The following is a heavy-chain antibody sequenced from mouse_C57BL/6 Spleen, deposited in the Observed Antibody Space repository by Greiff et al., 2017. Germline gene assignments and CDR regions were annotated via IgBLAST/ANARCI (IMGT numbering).Heavy chain of an antibody. V-gene: IGHV1-42*01. J-gene: IGHJ2*01. CDR1: GYSFTGYY. CDR2: INPSTGGT. Sequence: EMQLKQSGPELVKPGASVKISCKASGYSFTGYYMNWVKQSPEKSLEWIGEINPSTGGTTYNQKFKAKATLTVDKSSSTAYMQLKSLTSEDSAVYYCARLRDYFDYWGQGTTLTVSS. CDR3: ARLRDYFDY.